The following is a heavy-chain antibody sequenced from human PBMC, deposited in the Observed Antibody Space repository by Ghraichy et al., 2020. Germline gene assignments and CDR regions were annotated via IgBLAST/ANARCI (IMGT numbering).Heavy chain of an antibody. D-gene: IGHD1-26*01. J-gene: IGHJ3*02. CDR2: IYHSGST. V-gene: IGHV4-38-2*01. Sequence: SETLSLTCAVSGYSISSGYYWGWIRQPPGKGLEWIGSIYHSGSTYYNPSLKSRVTISVDTSKNQFSLKLSSVTAADTAVYYCARQIMSYLPRDAFDIWGQGTMVTVSS. CDR3: ARQIMSYLPRDAFDI. CDR1: GYSISSGYY.